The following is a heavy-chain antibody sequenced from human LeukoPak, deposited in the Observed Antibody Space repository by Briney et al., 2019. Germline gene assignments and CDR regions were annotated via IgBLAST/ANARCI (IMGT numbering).Heavy chain of an antibody. D-gene: IGHD1-14*01. V-gene: IGHV3-74*01. CDR1: GFTCSTCW. J-gene: IGHJ4*02. CDR3: TSLAKPFDH. CDR2: INGGGSVT. Sequence: GGSLRLSCAASGFTCSTCWMHWVRQARGKGLVWVSGINGGGSVTNYADSVKGRFTISRDNAKNTVYLQMNSLRVEDTAVYYCTSLAKPFDHWGQGTLVTVSS.